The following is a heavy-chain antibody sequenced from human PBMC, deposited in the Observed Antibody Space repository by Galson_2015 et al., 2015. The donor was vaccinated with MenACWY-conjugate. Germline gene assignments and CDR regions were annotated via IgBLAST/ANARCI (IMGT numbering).Heavy chain of an antibody. V-gene: IGHV3-23*01. CDR1: GFTFSSYG. Sequence: SLRLSCAASGFTFSSYGMSWVRQAPGKGLEWVSSISGSGGSTYYAESVKGRFTISRDNSKNTLYLQMNSLRAEDTAVYYCAKASIQTTDLNWFDPWGQGTLVTVSS. CDR3: AKASIQTTDLNWFDP. J-gene: IGHJ5*02. CDR2: ISGSGGST. D-gene: IGHD3-3*01.